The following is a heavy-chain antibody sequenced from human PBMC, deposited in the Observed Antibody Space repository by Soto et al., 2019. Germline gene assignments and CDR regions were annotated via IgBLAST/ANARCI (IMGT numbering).Heavy chain of an antibody. J-gene: IGHJ3*02. CDR2: ISWNSGSI. D-gene: IGHD3-10*01. CDR3: AKENPRITMVRRQADAFDI. CDR1: GFTFDDYA. Sequence: SLRLSCAASGFTFDDYAMHWVRQAPGKGLEWVSGISWNSGSIGYADSVKGRFTISRDNAKNSLYLQMNSLRAEDTALYYCAKENPRITMVRRQADAFDIWGKGTMVTV. V-gene: IGHV3-9*01.